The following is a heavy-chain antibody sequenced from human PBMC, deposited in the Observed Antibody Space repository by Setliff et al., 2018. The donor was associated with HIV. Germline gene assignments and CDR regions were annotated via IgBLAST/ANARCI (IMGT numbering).Heavy chain of an antibody. V-gene: IGHV4-4*07. J-gene: IGHJ4*02. Sequence: PSETLSLTCSVSGGSISNFYWSWIRQPPGKGLEWVGHIYSTGDTNYNPSHKSHVTLSADTSKNQLSLSLTSVTAADTAVYYCARVRLTMIMMVDYFDQWGQGTLVTVSS. CDR2: IYSTGDT. D-gene: IGHD3-22*01. CDR3: ARVRLTMIMMVDYFDQ. CDR1: GGSISNFY.